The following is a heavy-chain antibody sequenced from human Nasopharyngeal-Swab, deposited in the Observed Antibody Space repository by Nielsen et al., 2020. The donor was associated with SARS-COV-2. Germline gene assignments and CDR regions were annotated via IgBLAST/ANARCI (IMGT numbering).Heavy chain of an antibody. CDR1: GGSINIGGPY. CDR2: IFHTGST. D-gene: IGHD3-10*01. J-gene: IGHJ6*03. V-gene: IGHV4-30-2*01. Sequence: SETLSRTCTVSGGSINIGGPYWSWIRQPPGKGLQWIGHIFHTGSTYFNPSLKSRLTISLDRSKNQFSLNLTSLTAADTAVYYCARGGTSGEYYFFYMDVWGKGTTVTVSS. CDR3: ARGGTSGEYYFFYMDV.